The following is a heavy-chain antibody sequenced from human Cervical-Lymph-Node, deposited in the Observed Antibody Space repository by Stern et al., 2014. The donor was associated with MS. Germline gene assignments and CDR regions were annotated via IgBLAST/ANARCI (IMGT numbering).Heavy chain of an antibody. Sequence: QITLKESGPTLVIPTQTLTLTCTFSGFSLTTNGVAVGWIRQPPGKALEWLALIYWDDDTRYSPSLKSRLTITKDTSKNQVLLTMTNVEPVDTATYYCAHRGDWQLDFAYWGQGILVTVSS. CDR2: IYWDDDT. J-gene: IGHJ4*02. CDR1: GFSLTTNGVA. V-gene: IGHV2-5*02. D-gene: IGHD6-6*01. CDR3: AHRGDWQLDFAY.